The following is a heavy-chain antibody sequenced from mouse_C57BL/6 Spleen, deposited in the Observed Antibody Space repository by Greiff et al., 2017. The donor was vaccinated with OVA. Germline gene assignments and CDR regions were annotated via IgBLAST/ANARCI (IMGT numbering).Heavy chain of an antibody. V-gene: IGHV2-9-1*01. J-gene: IGHJ4*01. CDR3: ARTRLLYVYAMDY. CDR2: IWTGGGT. Sequence: VQLQESGPGLVAPSQSLSITCTVSGFSLTSYAISWVRQPPGKGLEWLGVIWTGGGTNYNSALKSRLSISKDNSKSQVFLKMNSLQTDDTARYDCARTRLLYVYAMDYWGQGTSVTVSS. D-gene: IGHD2-12*01. CDR1: GFSLTSYA.